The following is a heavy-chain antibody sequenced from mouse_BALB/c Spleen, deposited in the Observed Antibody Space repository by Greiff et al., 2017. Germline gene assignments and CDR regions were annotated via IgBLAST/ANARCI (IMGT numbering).Heavy chain of an antibody. CDR3: ARNGEMVSWCAY. V-gene: IGHV2-4-1*01. CDR1: GFSLTSYG. Sequence: VQLQQSGPGLVQPSQSLSITCTVSGFSLTSYGVHWVRQSPGKGLEWLGVIWSGGSTDYNAAFISRLSISKDNSKSQVFFKMNSLQADDTAIYYCARNGEMVSWCAYWGQGTLVTVSA. CDR2: IWSGGST. D-gene: IGHD2-1*01. J-gene: IGHJ3*01.